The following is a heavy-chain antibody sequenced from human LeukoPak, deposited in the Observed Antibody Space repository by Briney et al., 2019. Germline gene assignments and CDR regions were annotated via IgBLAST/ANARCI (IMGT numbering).Heavy chain of an antibody. CDR1: GDSINDYY. Sequence: SETLSLTCIVSGDSINDYYWGWIRQPPGKGLEWIGSIYHSGSTNYNPSLKSRVTISVDTSKNQFSLKLSSVTAADTAVYYCARARRGGWYRRSFDYWGQGTLVTVSS. CDR2: IYHSGST. V-gene: IGHV4-38-2*02. D-gene: IGHD6-19*01. J-gene: IGHJ4*02. CDR3: ARARRGGWYRRSFDY.